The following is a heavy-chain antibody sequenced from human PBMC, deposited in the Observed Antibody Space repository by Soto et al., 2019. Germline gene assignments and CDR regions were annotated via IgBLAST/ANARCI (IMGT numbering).Heavy chain of an antibody. D-gene: IGHD6-13*01. V-gene: IGHV4-61*08. Sequence: SETQSLTSTVSGGSIRSGGYSWNWIRQPPGKGLEWIGYIYYSGSTHYNPSLKSRVTISVDTSKNQFSLKLSSVTAADTAVYYCARRYSSAFDIWGQGTMVTVSS. J-gene: IGHJ3*02. CDR3: ARRYSSAFDI. CDR2: IYYSGST. CDR1: GGSIRSGGYS.